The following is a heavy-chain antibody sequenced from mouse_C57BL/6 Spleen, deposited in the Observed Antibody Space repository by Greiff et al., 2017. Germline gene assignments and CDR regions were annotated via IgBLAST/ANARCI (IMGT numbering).Heavy chain of an antibody. CDR2: INPSSGYT. CDR3: ARSYYDYHWYFDV. D-gene: IGHD2-4*01. CDR1: GYTFTSYT. V-gene: IGHV1-4*01. Sequence: QVHVKQSGAELARPGASVKMSCKASGYTFTSYTMHWVKQRPGQGLEWIGYINPSSGYTKYNQKFKDKATLTADKSSSTAYMQLSSLTSEDSAVYYCARSYYDYHWYFDVWGTGTTVTVSS. J-gene: IGHJ1*03.